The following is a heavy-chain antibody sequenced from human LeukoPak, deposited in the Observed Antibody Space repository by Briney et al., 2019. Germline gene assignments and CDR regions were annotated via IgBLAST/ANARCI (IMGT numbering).Heavy chain of an antibody. D-gene: IGHD3-16*01. CDR1: GYSITSGFS. J-gene: IGHJ5*02. CDR3: AREGAVPGIDP. CDR2: ISHSGTT. Sequence: SETLSLTCAVSGYSITSGFSWGWIRRPPRKGLEWIGTISHSGTTGYKSTLESRLTISMDTSKNLFSLRLTSVTAADTAVYYCAREGAVPGIDPWGQGTLVTVSS. V-gene: IGHV4-38-2*02.